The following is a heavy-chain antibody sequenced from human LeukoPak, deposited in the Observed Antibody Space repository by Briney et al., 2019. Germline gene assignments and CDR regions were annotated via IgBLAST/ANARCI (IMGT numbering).Heavy chain of an antibody. V-gene: IGHV3-74*01. CDR3: STGTWHAFDI. J-gene: IGHJ3*02. Sequence: GGSLRLSCAASGFTFSSYWMHWVRQVPGKGLVWVSRINSDGSSTSYADSVKGRFTISRDNAKNTLYVQMNSLRAEDTAVYYCSTGTWHAFDIWGRGTIVTVSS. CDR2: INSDGSST. CDR1: GFTFSSYW. D-gene: IGHD1-14*01.